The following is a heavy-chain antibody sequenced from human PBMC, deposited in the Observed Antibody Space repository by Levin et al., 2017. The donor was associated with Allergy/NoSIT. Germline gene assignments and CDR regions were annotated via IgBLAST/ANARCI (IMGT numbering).Heavy chain of an antibody. Sequence: PSETLSLTCTVSGGSISSSSYYWGWIRQPPGKGLEWIGSIYYSGSTYYNPSLKSRVTISVDTSKNQFSLKLSSVTAADTAVYYCARVEGVVVETNWFDPWGQGTLVTVSS. J-gene: IGHJ5*02. D-gene: IGHD2-15*01. CDR1: GGSISSSSYY. CDR2: IYYSGST. CDR3: ARVEGVVVETNWFDP. V-gene: IGHV4-39*07.